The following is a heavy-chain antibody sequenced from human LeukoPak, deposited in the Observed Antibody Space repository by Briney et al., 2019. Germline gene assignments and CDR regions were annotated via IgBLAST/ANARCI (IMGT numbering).Heavy chain of an antibody. Sequence: SQTLSLTCAISGDSVSSNSAAWNWTRQSPSSCLEWLGRTYYRSKWFNEYAVSVKSRITINPDTSKNQFSLQLYSVTPEDTAVYYCARGWYYSDYWGQGTLVTVSS. CDR3: ARGWYYSDY. D-gene: IGHD6-13*01. CDR1: GDSVSSNSAA. CDR2: TYYRSKWFN. V-gene: IGHV6-1*01. J-gene: IGHJ4*02.